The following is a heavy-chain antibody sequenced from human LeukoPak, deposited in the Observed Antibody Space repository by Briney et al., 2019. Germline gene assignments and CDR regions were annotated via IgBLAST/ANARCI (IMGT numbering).Heavy chain of an antibody. V-gene: IGHV4-31*03. D-gene: IGHD3-9*01. CDR1: GGSISSGGYY. CDR2: IYYSQSR. CDR3: AREKTYYDILTGYYIGDAFDI. Sequence: SQTLSLTCTVSGGSISSGGYYWSWIRQHPGKGLEWIGYIYYSQSRYYNPSLKSRVTISVDTSKNQFSLKLSSVTAADTAVYYCAREKTYYDILTGYYIGDAFDIWGQGTMVTVSS. J-gene: IGHJ3*02.